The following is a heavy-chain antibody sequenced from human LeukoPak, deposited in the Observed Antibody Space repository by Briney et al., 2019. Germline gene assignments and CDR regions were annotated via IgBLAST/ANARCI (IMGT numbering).Heavy chain of an antibody. V-gene: IGHV3-13*01. CDR2: IGTAGDT. CDR3: VRQQTPHGNFDY. J-gene: IGHJ4*02. CDR1: GFTFSNHA. Sequence: GGSLRLSCATSGFTFSNHAMHWVRQASGKGLEWVSAIGTAGDTFYPGSVKGRFTISRENAKNSLSLQMNSLRAEDTAVYYCVRQQTPHGNFDYWGQGTLVTVSS. D-gene: IGHD1-26*01.